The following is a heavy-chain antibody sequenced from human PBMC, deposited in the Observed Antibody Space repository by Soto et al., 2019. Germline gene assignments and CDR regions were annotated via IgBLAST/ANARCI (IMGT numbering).Heavy chain of an antibody. Sequence: SETLSLTCTVSGGSVSSGSYCWSWSRQPPGKGLEWIGYIFYSGSTNYNPSLKSRVNMSVATSKNQFSLKLTSVTAADTAVYYCARLRSMAAAGTFDYWGQGTLVTVSS. CDR1: GGSVSSGSYC. CDR3: ARLRSMAAAGTFDY. J-gene: IGHJ4*02. CDR2: IFYSGST. V-gene: IGHV4-61*01. D-gene: IGHD6-13*01.